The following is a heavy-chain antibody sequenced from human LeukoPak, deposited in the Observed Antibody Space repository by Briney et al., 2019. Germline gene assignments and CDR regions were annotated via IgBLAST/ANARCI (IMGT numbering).Heavy chain of an antibody. CDR1: GDSIRGYY. Sequence: SETLSLTCSVSGDSIRGYYWNWIRQPAGKGLEWIGRIYTSGSTDYKPSLKSRVTMSVDASKKWFSLKMTPVTAADTAVYYCARGVTSVQSFWYFDLWGRGTLVTVSS. J-gene: IGHJ2*01. CDR3: ARGVTSVQSFWYFDL. CDR2: IYTSGST. D-gene: IGHD4-4*01. V-gene: IGHV4-4*07.